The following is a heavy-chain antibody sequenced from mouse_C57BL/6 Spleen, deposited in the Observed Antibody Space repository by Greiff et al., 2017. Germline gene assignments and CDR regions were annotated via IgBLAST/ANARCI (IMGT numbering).Heavy chain of an antibody. CDR2: IYPGDGDT. V-gene: IGHV1-82*01. D-gene: IGHD1-1*01. J-gene: IGHJ3*01. CDR1: GYAFSSSW. CDR3: ASHISHYYGSSPAWFAY. Sequence: VKLMESGPELVKPGASVKISCKASGYAFSSSWMNWVKQRPGKGLEWIGRIYPGDGDTNYNGKFKGKATLTADKSSSTAYMQLSSLTSEDSAVYFCASHISHYYGSSPAWFAYWGQGTLVTVSA.